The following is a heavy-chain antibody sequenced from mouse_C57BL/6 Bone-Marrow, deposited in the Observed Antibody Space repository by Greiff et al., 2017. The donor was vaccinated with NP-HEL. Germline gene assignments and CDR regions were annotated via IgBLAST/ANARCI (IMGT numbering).Heavy chain of an antibody. Sequence: VQLQQPGAELVRPGTSVKLSCKASGYTFTSYWMHWVKQRPGQGLEWIGVIDPSDSYTNYNHKFKGKATLTVDTSSSTAYMQLSSLTSEDSAVYYCATYYGSSLAWFAYWGQGTLVTVSA. J-gene: IGHJ3*01. CDR1: GYTFTSYW. D-gene: IGHD1-1*01. CDR2: IDPSDSYT. CDR3: ATYYGSSLAWFAY. V-gene: IGHV1-59*01.